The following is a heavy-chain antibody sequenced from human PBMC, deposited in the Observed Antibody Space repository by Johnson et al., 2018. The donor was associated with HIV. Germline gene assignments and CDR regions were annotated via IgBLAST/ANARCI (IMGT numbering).Heavy chain of an antibody. V-gene: IGHV3-66*01. CDR3: AKDGFGWADAFDI. CDR2: IYSGGRT. CDR1: GFTVSNIY. J-gene: IGHJ3*02. Sequence: VQLVESGGGLVQPGGSLRLSCAASGFTVSNIYMSWVRQAPGKGLEWVSVIYSGGRTDYADSVKGRFTISRDNSKNTLYLQMNSLRAEDTAVYYCAKDGFGWADAFDIWGQGTLVTASS. D-gene: IGHD2-2*03.